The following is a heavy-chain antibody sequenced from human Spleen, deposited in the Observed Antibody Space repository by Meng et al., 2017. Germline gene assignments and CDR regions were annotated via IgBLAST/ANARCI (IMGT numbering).Heavy chain of an antibody. V-gene: IGHV4-34*01. CDR1: CGSFSDSY. J-gene: IGHJ3*02. Sequence: QVAQELGRPVLSTTSEPLSLPRVASCGSFSDSYWSWIRQPTGKGLEWIGEINHSGSTNYNPSLKSRVTISVDTSKNQFSLKLSSVTAADTAVYYCARHYYGSGSYYNSLARDAFDIWGQGTMVTVSS. CDR2: INHSGST. CDR3: ARHYYGSGSYYNSLARDAFDI. D-gene: IGHD3-10*01.